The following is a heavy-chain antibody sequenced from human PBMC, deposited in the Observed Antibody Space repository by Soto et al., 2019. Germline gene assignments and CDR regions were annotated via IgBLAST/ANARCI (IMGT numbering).Heavy chain of an antibody. CDR2: INPNSGGT. CDR3: ARGAYYYDSSGYAFDI. Sequence: ASVKVSCKASGYTFTGHYMHRVRQAPGQGLEWMGWINPNSGGTNYAQKFQGWVTMTRDTSISTAYMELSRLRSDDTAVYYCARGAYYYDSSGYAFDIWGQGTMVTVSS. CDR1: GYTFTGHY. J-gene: IGHJ3*02. D-gene: IGHD3-22*01. V-gene: IGHV1-2*04.